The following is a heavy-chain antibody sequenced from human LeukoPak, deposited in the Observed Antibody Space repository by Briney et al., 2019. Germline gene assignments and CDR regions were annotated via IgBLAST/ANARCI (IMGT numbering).Heavy chain of an antibody. CDR2: ITPNSGGT. CDR3: DRAIVRFSMGSLRFLEWSSGFDP. V-gene: IGHV1-2*06. CDR1: GYTFTGYY. D-gene: IGHD3-3*01. J-gene: IGHJ5*02. Sequence: GASVKLSCKASGYTFTGYYKHWVRRPPAQGLECMGRITPNSGGTNYAQNSQRRLTITRGTSISTAHRELHRLISDDTAVYYCDRAIVRFSMGSLRFLEWSSGFDPWGQGTLVSVSS.